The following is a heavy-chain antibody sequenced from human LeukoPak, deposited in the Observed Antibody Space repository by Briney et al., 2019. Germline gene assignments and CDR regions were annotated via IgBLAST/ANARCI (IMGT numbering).Heavy chain of an antibody. CDR1: GFTFSSYS. V-gene: IGHV3-21*01. D-gene: IGHD2-2*01. CDR3: ARGGVVVPAAMPGFLDV. CDR2: INSSSSYI. J-gene: IGHJ6*02. Sequence: PGGSLRLSCAASGFTFSSYSMNWIRQAPGKGLEWISSINSSSSYIYYADSVKGRFTISRDNAKNSLYLQMNSLRAEDTAVYYCARGGVVVPAAMPGFLDVWGQGTTVTVSS.